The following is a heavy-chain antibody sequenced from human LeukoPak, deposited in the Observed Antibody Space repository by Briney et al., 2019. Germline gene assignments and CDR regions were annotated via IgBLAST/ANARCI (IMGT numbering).Heavy chain of an antibody. CDR2: ISSSSSYI. V-gene: IGHV3-21*01. D-gene: IGHD1-26*01. J-gene: IGHJ4*02. CDR1: GFTFGSYS. CDR3: ASASLSGSLLPRDY. Sequence: GGSLRLSCAASGFTFGSYSMNWVRQAPGKGLEWVSSISSSSSYIFYTDSLKGRFTISRDNAKNSLYLQMNSLRAEDTAVYYCASASLSGSLLPRDYWGQGTLVTVSS.